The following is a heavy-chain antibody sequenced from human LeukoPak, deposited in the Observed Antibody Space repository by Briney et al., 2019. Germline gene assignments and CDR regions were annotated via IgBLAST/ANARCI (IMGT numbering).Heavy chain of an antibody. CDR3: ARDSMYYYDSSGYYPSDY. CDR2: IIPILGIA. D-gene: IGHD3-22*01. J-gene: IGHJ4*02. Sequence: GASVKVSCKASGGTFSSYAISWVRQAPGQGLEWMGRIIPILGIANYAQKFQGRVTITADKSTSTAYMELSSLRSEDTAVYYCARDSMYYYDSSGYYPSDYWGQGTLVTVSS. V-gene: IGHV1-69*04. CDR1: GGTFSSYA.